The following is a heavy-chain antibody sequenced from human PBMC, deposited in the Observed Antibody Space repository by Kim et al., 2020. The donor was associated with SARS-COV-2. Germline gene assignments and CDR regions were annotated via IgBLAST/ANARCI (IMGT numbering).Heavy chain of an antibody. J-gene: IGHJ5*02. V-gene: IGHV4-39*01. Sequence: SETLSLTCTVSGGPISSSNYYWGWIRQPPGKGLEWIGSMYYSGSTYYNPSLKSRVTISVDTSKNQFSLKLSSVTAADTAVYYCAIHGNWFDPWGQGTLVTVSS. CDR2: MYYSGST. CDR3: AIHGNWFDP. CDR1: GGPISSSNYY.